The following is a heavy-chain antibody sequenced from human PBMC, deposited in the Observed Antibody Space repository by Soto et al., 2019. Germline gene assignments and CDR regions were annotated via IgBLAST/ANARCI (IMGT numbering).Heavy chain of an antibody. CDR1: GFSLSTSGVG. V-gene: IGHV2-5*02. J-gene: IGHJ5*02. D-gene: IGHD3-9*01. CDR2: IYWDDDR. Sequence: QITLKESGPTLVKPTQTLTLTCTFSGFSLSTSGVGVGWIRQPPGKALEWLALIYWDDDRRYRPSLKSRLTITHDASKTHVVLTMPNLHPVDTATYYSALNLAAADILGWESWFDPWAQGTLVTISS. CDR3: ALNLAAADILGWESWFDP.